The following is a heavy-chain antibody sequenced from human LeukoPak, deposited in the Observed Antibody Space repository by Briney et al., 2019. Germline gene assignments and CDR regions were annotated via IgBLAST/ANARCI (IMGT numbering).Heavy chain of an antibody. V-gene: IGHV1-2*02. CDR1: GYTFTGYY. CDR2: INPNGGGT. D-gene: IGHD7-27*01. Sequence: ASVKVSCKASGYTFTGYYMHWVRQAPGQGLEWMGWINPNGGGTNYAQKFQGRVTMTRDTSISTAYMELSRLRSDDTAVYYCARATGVGNYGMDVWGQGTTVTVSS. CDR3: ARATGVGNYGMDV. J-gene: IGHJ6*02.